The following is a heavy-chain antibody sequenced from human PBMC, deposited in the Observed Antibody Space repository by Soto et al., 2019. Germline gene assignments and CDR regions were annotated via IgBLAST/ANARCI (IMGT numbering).Heavy chain of an antibody. J-gene: IGHJ1*01. CDR2: ISAYNGNT. CDR1: GYTFISYG. D-gene: IGHD2-15*01. Sequence: QVLLVQSGAEVKKPGASVKVSCKASGYTFISYGFSWVRQAPGQGLEWMGWISAYNGNTNYAQKLQGRVTMTTDTSTSTAYMELRSLRSDDTAVYYCARVELSCSCGSWYPEGYFQNGGQGTLVTVTS. CDR3: ARVELSCSCGSWYPEGYFQN. V-gene: IGHV1-18*01.